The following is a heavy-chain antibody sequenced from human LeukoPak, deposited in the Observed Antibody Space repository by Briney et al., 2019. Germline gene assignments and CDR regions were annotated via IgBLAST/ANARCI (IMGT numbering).Heavy chain of an antibody. V-gene: IGHV1-46*01. CDR1: GDTFINDY. D-gene: IGHD1-1*01. J-gene: IGHJ6*03. Sequence: ASVKVSCKASGDTFINDYIHWVRQAPGQGLEWVGVSNPGGGATTYAQKFQGRVTMTRDMSTSTVYMELRSLRSADTAVYYCARGNDGWPHYYYYFMDVWGKGTTVTVSS. CDR2: SNPGGGAT. CDR3: ARGNDGWPHYYYYFMDV.